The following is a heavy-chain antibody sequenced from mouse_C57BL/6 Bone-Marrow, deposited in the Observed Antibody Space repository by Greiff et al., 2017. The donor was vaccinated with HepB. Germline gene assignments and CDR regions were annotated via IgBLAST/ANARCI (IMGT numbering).Heavy chain of an antibody. Sequence: VHVKQSGAELVRPGASVKLSCTASGFNIKDDYMHWVKQRPEQGLEWIGWIDPENGDTEYASKFQGKATITADTSSNTAYLQLSSLTSEDTAVYYCRSSWYFDVWGTGTTVTVSS. CDR3: RSSWYFDV. J-gene: IGHJ1*03. CDR2: IDPENGDT. V-gene: IGHV14-4*01. CDR1: GFNIKDDY.